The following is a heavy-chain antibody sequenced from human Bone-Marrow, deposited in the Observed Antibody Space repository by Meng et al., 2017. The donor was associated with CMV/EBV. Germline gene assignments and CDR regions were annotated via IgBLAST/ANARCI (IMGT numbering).Heavy chain of an antibody. CDR2: INHSGST. CDR3: ARHRRDGYNLYARTGYFDY. Sequence: SETLSLTCAVYGGSFSDYYWTWIRQPPGKGLEWIGEINHSGSTSYNPSLKSRVTISIDTSKNLFPLKVSPVTAADTAVYYCARHRRDGYNLYARTGYFDYWGQGTLVPVSS. V-gene: IGHV4-34*01. CDR1: GGSFSDYY. D-gene: IGHD5-24*01. J-gene: IGHJ4*02.